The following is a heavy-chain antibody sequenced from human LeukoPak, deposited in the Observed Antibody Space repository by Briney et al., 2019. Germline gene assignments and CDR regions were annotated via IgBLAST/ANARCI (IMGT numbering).Heavy chain of an antibody. J-gene: IGHJ4*02. V-gene: IGHV4-59*01. CDR2: IYYSGST. CDR3: ARYTADLEYYFDY. CDR1: GGSISSYY. Sequence: SETLSLTCTVSGGSISSYYWSWIRQPPGKGLEWIGYIYYSGSTNYNPSLKSRVTISVDTSKNQFSLKLSSVTAADTAMYYCARYTADLEYYFDYWGQGTLVTVSS. D-gene: IGHD5-18*01.